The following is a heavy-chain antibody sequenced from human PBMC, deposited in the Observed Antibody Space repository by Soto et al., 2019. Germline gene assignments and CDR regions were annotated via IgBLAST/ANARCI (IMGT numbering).Heavy chain of an antibody. CDR3: VRELCSGETCLANWFGT. J-gene: IGHJ5*02. CDR1: GYTFTLYP. CDR2: ISTSNGNT. Sequence: QVQLVQSGPEVKKPGASVKVSCKASGYTFTLYPISWVRQAPGQGLEWLGWISTSNGNTKYAQKFQGRVTMTTDTSTSTAYMELRSLRSDDTALYFSVRELCSGETCLANWFGTWGQGTLVTVST. V-gene: IGHV1-18*01. D-gene: IGHD2-15*01.